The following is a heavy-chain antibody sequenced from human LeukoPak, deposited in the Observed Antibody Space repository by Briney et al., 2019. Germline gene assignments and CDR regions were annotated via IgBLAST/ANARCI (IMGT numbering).Heavy chain of an antibody. CDR2: INPNSGGT. CDR1: GYTFTGYY. J-gene: IGHJ5*02. CDR3: ARGLLWFGESQQYNWFDP. Sequence: GASVKVSCKASGYTFTGYYMHWVRQAPGQGLEWMGWINPNSGGTNYAQKFQGRVTMTRDTSISTAYMELSRLRSDDTAVYYCARGLLWFGESQQYNWFDPWGQGTLVTVSS. D-gene: IGHD3-10*01. V-gene: IGHV1-2*02.